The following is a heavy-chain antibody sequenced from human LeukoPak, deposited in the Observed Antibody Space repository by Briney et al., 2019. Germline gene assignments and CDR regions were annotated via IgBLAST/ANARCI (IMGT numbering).Heavy chain of an antibody. CDR3: ARVASSGIVGTTKGFDY. J-gene: IGHJ4*02. V-gene: IGHV3-30-3*01. CDR1: GFTFSNHA. CDR2: ISYDGSNK. D-gene: IGHD1-26*01. Sequence: GGSLRLSCAASGFTFSNHAMHWVRQAPGKGLEWVAVISYDGSNKMYADSVKGRFTISRDNAKNTVYLQMNSLRTEDTAVYYCARVASSGIVGTTKGFDYWGQGTLVTVSS.